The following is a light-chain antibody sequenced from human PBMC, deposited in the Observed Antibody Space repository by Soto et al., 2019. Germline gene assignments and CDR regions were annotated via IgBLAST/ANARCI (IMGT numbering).Light chain of an antibody. CDR3: QEYKTGTWT. Sequence: IEMTHSTATLSVSLGERVTLSCRASQGLXSNFGWYQQKPGQAPRLLXACASTMATGSPARLSGSGSVTEFTPTISSRQSEEFAVYYCQEYKTGTWTFGQGTKVDIK. CDR2: CAS. CDR1: QGLXSN. J-gene: IGKJ1*01. V-gene: IGKV3-15*01.